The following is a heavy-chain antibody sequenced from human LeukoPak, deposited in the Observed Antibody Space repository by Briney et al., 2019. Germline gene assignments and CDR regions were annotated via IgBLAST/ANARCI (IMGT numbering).Heavy chain of an antibody. CDR3: ARGHYYDSSGYLDAFDI. CDR1: GFTFSSYS. CDR2: ISSSSSYI. V-gene: IGHV3-21*01. J-gene: IGHJ3*02. D-gene: IGHD3-22*01. Sequence: GGSLRLSCAASGFTFSSYSMNWVRQAPGKGLEWVSSISSSSSYIYYADSVKGRFTISRDDAKSSLYLQMNSLRAEDTAVYYCARGHYYDSSGYLDAFDIWGQGTVVTVSS.